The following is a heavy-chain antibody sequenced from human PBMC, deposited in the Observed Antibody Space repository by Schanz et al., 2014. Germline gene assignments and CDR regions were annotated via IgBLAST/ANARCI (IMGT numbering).Heavy chain of an antibody. Sequence: QLQMQTSGPGLVRPWETLSLTCTVSGGSISDSGAYWGWFRQTPGKGLEWIANLFYGGSKYYNPSSESRVTMSVDASNNQYPLRLASVTAADTGVYYCARHNRVWFGKEGCWGQGTLVTVSS. V-gene: IGHV4-39*01. CDR3: ARHNRVWFGKEGC. CDR2: LFYGGSK. D-gene: IGHD3-10*01. CDR1: GGSISDSGAY. J-gene: IGHJ4*02.